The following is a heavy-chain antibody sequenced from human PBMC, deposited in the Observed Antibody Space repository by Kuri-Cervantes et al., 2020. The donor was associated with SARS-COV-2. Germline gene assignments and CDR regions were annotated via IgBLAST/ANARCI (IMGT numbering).Heavy chain of an antibody. V-gene: IGHV3-21*01. CDR3: ARDAIVLMVYAIKEDAFDI. CDR2: IGPSNTYI. Sequence: GESLKISCTASGFTFNTYNMKWVRQAPGKGLEWVSGIGPSNTYIYYADSVKGRFIISRDNAKNSLYLQMNSLRAEDTAVYYCARDAIVLMVYAIKEDAFDIWGQGTMVTVSS. D-gene: IGHD2-8*01. CDR1: GFTFNTYN. J-gene: IGHJ3*02.